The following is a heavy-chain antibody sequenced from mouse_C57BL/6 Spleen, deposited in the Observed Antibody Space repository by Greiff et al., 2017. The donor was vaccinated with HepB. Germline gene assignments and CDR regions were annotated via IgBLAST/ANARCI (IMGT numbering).Heavy chain of an antibody. CDR3: ARVDSSPHAMDY. V-gene: IGHV1-4*01. Sequence: QVQLQQSGAELARPGASVKMSCKASGYTFTSYTMHWVKQRPGQGLEWIGYINPSSGYTKYNQKFKDKATLTADKSSSTAYMQLSSLTSEDSAVYYCARVDSSPHAMDYWGQGTSVTVSS. J-gene: IGHJ4*01. D-gene: IGHD2-12*01. CDR1: GYTFTSYT. CDR2: INPSSGYT.